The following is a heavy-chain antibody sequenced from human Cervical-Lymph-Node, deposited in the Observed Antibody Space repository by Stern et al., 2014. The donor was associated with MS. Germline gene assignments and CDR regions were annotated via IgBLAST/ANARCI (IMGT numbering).Heavy chain of an antibody. D-gene: IGHD5-12*01. Sequence: QVQLGQYGSELKKPGASVKVSCKASGYSFTNYAMNWVRQAPGQGLEWMGWINTKTGHPTYGHGYTGRFVLSLETSVSTAYLQISSLKVEDTAVYYCARGGASWRYGMDVWGQGTTVTVSS. J-gene: IGHJ6*02. CDR1: GYSFTNYA. V-gene: IGHV7-4-1*02. CDR3: ARGGASWRYGMDV. CDR2: INTKTGHP.